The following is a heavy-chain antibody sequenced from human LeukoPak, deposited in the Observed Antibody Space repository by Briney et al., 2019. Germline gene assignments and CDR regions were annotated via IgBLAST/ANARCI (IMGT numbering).Heavy chain of an antibody. CDR2: IRQDGGET. CDR1: GFTFSSYW. J-gene: IGHJ1*01. V-gene: IGHV3-7*01. D-gene: IGHD3-22*01. Sequence: PGGSLRLSCAASGFTFSSYWMHWVRQAPGKGLEWVANIRQDGGETYYGDSVKGRFIISRDNAKNSLFLQMNRLRAEDTAVYYCATYSSLNTREFQYWGQGTLVTVSP. CDR3: ATYSSLNTREFQY.